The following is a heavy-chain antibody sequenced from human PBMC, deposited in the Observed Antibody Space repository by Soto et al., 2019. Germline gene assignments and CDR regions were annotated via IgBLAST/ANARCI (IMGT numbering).Heavy chain of an antibody. V-gene: IGHV3-49*03. CDR3: TQSVTGTKRPF. CDR1: GFTFVDYA. D-gene: IGHD6-19*01. J-gene: IGHJ4*02. CDR2: IRSNIYGGTS. Sequence: GGSLRLSCITSGFTFVDYALIWFRQAPGKGLEWVGFIRSNIYGGTSEYAASVKGRFTFSRDDSRSIAYLQMNSLKIEDTAVYYCTQSVTGTKRPFWRRGTRVTVSS.